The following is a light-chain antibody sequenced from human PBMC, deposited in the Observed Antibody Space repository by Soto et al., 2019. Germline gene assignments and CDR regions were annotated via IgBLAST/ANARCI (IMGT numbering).Light chain of an antibody. J-gene: IGKJ5*01. CDR1: QGLVHSDGNTY. CDR2: KVS. V-gene: IGKV2-30*02. Sequence: VVMTESPLSLPVTLGQPASISCRSRQGLVHSDGNTYLNWFQQRPGQSPRRLIYKVSNRDSGVPDRFSGSGSGTDFTLTISSLPPEDFATYYCQQSSSTPTFCQGTRLEIK. CDR3: QQSSSTPT.